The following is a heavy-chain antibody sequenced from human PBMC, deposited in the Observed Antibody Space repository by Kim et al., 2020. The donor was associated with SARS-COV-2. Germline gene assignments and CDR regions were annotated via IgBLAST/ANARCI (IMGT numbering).Heavy chain of an antibody. CDR1: GYTFSTYG. D-gene: IGHD7-27*01. V-gene: IGHV1-18*01. Sequence: ASVKVSCKTSGYTFSTYGITWVRQAPGQGLEWMGWINSYNGKTNYAQKFQDRVTMTTDTSTKTAYMELRSLRSDDTAVYYCARGWGTGDPAPPLDYWGQG. CDR3: ARGWGTGDPAPPLDY. CDR2: INSYNGKT. J-gene: IGHJ4*02.